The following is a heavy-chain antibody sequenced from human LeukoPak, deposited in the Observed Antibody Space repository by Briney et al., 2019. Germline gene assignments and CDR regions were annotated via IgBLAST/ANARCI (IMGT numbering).Heavy chain of an antibody. CDR3: ACSSGTGTTRNYYYYMDV. Sequence: ASVKVSCKSSGYTFTGYYFHWVRQAPGQGLEWLGWINPNSGGTNYAQKFQGRVTMTWDTSITTAYMELRGLRSDDTAVYYCACSSGTGTTRNYYYYMDVWGKGATVTVSS. V-gene: IGHV1-2*02. CDR2: INPNSGGT. J-gene: IGHJ6*03. D-gene: IGHD1-7*01. CDR1: GYTFTGYY.